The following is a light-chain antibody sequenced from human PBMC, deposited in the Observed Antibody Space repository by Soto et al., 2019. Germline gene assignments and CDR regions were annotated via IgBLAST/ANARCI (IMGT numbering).Light chain of an antibody. CDR1: QSISNW. V-gene: IGKV1-5*01. CDR3: QKYNSYLWT. J-gene: IGKJ1*01. Sequence: IQMTHYPTTLSSSVGYRVTITCRASQSISNWLAWYQQKTGKAPKLMIYDASSLESGVPSRFSGSGSGKEFTITISTLQPDDFATYYCQKYNSYLWTFGQGTKVDIK. CDR2: DAS.